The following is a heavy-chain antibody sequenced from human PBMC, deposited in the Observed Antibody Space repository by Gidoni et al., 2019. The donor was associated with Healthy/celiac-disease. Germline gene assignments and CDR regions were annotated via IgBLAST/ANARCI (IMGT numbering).Heavy chain of an antibody. CDR2: IYYSGST. Sequence: QLQLQESGPGLVKPSETLSLTCTVSGGSISSSSHYWGWIRQPPGKGLEWIGSIYYSGSTYYNPSLKSRVTISVDTSKNQFSLKLSSVTAADTAVYYCARRGYCSGGSCYTDDAFDIWGQGTMVTVSS. V-gene: IGHV4-39*01. J-gene: IGHJ3*02. CDR1: GGSISSSSHY. CDR3: ARRGYCSGGSCYTDDAFDI. D-gene: IGHD2-15*01.